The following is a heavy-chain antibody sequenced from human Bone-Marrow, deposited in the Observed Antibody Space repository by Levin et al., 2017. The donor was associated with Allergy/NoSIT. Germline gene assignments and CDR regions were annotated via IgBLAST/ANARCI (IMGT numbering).Heavy chain of an antibody. V-gene: IGHV5-51*01. Sequence: GESLKISCKGSGYSFTSYWIGWVRQMPGKGLEWMGIIYPGDSDTRYSPSFQGQVTISADKSISTAYLQWSSLKASDTAMYYCARDFGELRLRHAFDIWGQGTMVTVSS. D-gene: IGHD3-10*01. J-gene: IGHJ3*02. CDR1: GYSFTSYW. CDR3: ARDFGELRLRHAFDI. CDR2: IYPGDSDT.